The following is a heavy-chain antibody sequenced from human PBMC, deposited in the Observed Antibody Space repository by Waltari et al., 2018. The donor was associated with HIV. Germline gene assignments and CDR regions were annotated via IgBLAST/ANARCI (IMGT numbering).Heavy chain of an antibody. Sequence: EVQLVESGGGLVQPGGSLRLSCAASGFTFSRYWMHWVRQAPGKGLVWVARINGDGSTTSYADSVKGRFTISRDNAKNTLYLQMNSLRAEDTAVYYCARIAYDSSGYGWFDPWGQGTLVTVSS. CDR1: GFTFSRYW. CDR2: INGDGSTT. V-gene: IGHV3-74*01. J-gene: IGHJ5*02. D-gene: IGHD3-22*01. CDR3: ARIAYDSSGYGWFDP.